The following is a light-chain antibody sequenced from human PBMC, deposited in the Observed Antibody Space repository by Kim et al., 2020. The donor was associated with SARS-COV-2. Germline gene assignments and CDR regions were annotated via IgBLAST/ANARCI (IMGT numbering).Light chain of an antibody. J-gene: IGKJ1*01. V-gene: IGKV3D-20*01. CDR2: DAS. CDR3: QQYAISPRT. Sequence: EISLTQSPATLSLSPGERATLSCGASQSVSNNYLAWFQQTPGLAPRLLIYDASSRATGIPDRFSGSGSGTDFTLTISRLEPEDFALYFCQQYAISPRTFGQGTKVDIK. CDR1: QSVSNNY.